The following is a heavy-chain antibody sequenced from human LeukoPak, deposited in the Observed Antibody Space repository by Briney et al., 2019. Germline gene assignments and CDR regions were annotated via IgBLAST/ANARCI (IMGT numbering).Heavy chain of an antibody. Sequence: GRSLRLSCAASGFTFDDYAMHWVRHAPGKGLEWVPGISWNSGSIGYADSVKGRFTISRDNAKNSLYLQMNSLRAEDTALYYCAKGANVAVAGTYWFDPWGQGTLVTVSS. J-gene: IGHJ5*02. CDR2: ISWNSGSI. D-gene: IGHD6-19*01. CDR3: AKGANVAVAGTYWFDP. CDR1: GFTFDDYA. V-gene: IGHV3-9*01.